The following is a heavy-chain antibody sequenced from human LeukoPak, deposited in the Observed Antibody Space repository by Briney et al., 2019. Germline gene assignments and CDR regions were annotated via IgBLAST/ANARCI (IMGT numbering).Heavy chain of an antibody. CDR2: IYHSGDT. V-gene: IGHV4-38-2*02. Sequence: NPSETLSLTCIVSGYSITSGYYWGWIRQPPGKGLEWIGSIYHSGDTYYNPSLKSRVTISVDTSKNQFSLKLDSVTAADTAVYYCARIMRSISGEYWGQGTLVTVSS. D-gene: IGHD1-14*01. CDR1: GYSITSGYY. CDR3: ARIMRSISGEY. J-gene: IGHJ4*02.